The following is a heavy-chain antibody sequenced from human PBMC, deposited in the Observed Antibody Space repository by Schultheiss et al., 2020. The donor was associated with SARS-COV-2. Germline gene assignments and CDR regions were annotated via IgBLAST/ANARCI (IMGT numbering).Heavy chain of an antibody. D-gene: IGHD6-13*01. J-gene: IGHJ4*02. CDR2: IIPIFGTA. CDR3: AREHSSSWYPGYYFDS. V-gene: IGHV1-69*05. Sequence: SVKVSCKASGGTFSSYAISWVRQAPGQGLEWMGGIIPIFGTANYAQKFQGRVTMTRDTSITTVYMELSRVRSDDTAVYYCAREHSSSWYPGYYFDSWGQGTLVTVSS. CDR1: GGTFSSYA.